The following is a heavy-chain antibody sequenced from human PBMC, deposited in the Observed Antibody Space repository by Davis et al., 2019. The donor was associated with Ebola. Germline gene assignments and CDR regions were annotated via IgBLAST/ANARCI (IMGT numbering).Heavy chain of an antibody. CDR1: GYTFTSYA. V-gene: IGHV1-3*01. CDR2: INAGNGNT. J-gene: IGHJ6*04. D-gene: IGHD3-3*01. Sequence: ASVKVSCKASGYTFTSYAMHWVRQAPGQRLEWMGWINAGNGNTKYSQKFQGRVTMTRDTSISTAYMELSRLRSDDTAVYYCARGGSAEWLLYYYYGMDVWGKGTTVTVSS. CDR3: ARGGSAEWLLYYYYGMDV.